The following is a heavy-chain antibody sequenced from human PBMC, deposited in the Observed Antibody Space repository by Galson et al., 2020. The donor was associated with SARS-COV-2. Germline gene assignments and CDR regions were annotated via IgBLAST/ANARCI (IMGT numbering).Heavy chain of an antibody. CDR3: ARQGVNMIVLVTVPGWYFDL. V-gene: IGHV4-38-2*02. D-gene: IGHD3-22*01. J-gene: IGHJ2*01. CDR2: VYPSGTT. Sequence: SETLSLTCTVSGYSVSTTNYWGWVRQPPGRGLEWIGSVYPSGTTYYNPSLKSRVTISVDTSKHQFSLRLDSVTAADTALYDCARQGVNMIVLVTVPGWYFDLWGRGTLVTVSS. CDR1: GYSVSTTNY.